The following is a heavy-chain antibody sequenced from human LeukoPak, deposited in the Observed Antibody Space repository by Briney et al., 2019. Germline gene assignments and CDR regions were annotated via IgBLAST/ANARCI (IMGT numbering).Heavy chain of an antibody. V-gene: IGHV4-61*02. J-gene: IGHJ5*02. Sequence: SETLSLTCTVSGGSISSGSYYWRWIRQPAGKGLEWIGRIYTSGSTNYNPSLKSRVTISVDTSKNQFSLKLSSVTAADTAVYYCARGPTAMVSLDNWFDPWGQGTLVTVSS. CDR3: ARGPTAMVSLDNWFDP. D-gene: IGHD5-18*01. CDR2: IYTSGST. CDR1: GGSISSGSYY.